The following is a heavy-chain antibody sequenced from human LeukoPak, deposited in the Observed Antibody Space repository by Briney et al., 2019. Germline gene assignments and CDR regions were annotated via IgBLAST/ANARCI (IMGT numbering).Heavy chain of an antibody. CDR1: GGSISSGDYS. V-gene: IGHV4-30-2*01. J-gene: IGHJ4*02. CDR3: ARYYYFHSSGYFDY. D-gene: IGHD3-22*01. Sequence: SEAQSLTCAVSGGSISSGDYSWSWIRQPPGKGLEWIGYIYHSGSTYYNPSLKSRVTISVDRFKSQFSLKLTSVSAADTAVYYCARYYYFHSSGYFDYWGQGTLVTVSS. CDR2: IYHSGST.